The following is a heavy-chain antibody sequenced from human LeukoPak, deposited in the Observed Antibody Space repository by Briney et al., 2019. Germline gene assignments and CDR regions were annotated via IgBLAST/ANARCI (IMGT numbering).Heavy chain of an antibody. CDR1: GYTFTSYF. V-gene: IGHV1-18*04. D-gene: IGHD5-24*01. Sequence: GASVKVSCKASGYTFTSYFIHWVRQAPGQGLEWMGWVSPNTGNTNYAQRFHDRVTMTTDTSTTTAYMELKSLTSDDTAVYYCARGRRTTISKYWGQGTRVTVSS. J-gene: IGHJ4*02. CDR2: VSPNTGNT. CDR3: ARGRRTTISKY.